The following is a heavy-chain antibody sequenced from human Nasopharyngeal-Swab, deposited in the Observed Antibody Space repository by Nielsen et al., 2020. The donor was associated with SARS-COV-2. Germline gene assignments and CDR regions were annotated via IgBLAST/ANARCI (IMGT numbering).Heavy chain of an antibody. CDR2: ISSSSSYI. CDR3: ARAKASESLKYYGMDV. J-gene: IGHJ6*02. V-gene: IGHV3-21*01. CDR1: GFTFSSYS. Sequence: GESLKISCAASGFTFSSYSMNWVRQAPGKGLEWVSSISSSSSYIYYADSVKGRFTISRDNAKNSLYLQMNSLRAEDTAVYYCARAKASESLKYYGMDVWGQGTTVTVSS.